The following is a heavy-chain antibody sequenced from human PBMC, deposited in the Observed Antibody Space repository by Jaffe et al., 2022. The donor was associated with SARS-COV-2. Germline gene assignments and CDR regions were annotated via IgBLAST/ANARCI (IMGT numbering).Heavy chain of an antibody. D-gene: IGHD3-22*01. CDR1: GGTIFSYY. CDR2: IYYTGST. V-gene: IGHV4-59*01. J-gene: IGHJ4*02. Sequence: QVQLRESGPGLVRPSETLSLTCTVSGGTIFSYYWSWIRQSPGKGLEWIGKIYYTGSTNYNPSLKSRVTISVDTSKNQFSLKLSSVTAADTAVYYCARGADYYHTSGYYLIDYWGQGTLVTVSS. CDR3: ARGADYYHTSGYYLIDY.